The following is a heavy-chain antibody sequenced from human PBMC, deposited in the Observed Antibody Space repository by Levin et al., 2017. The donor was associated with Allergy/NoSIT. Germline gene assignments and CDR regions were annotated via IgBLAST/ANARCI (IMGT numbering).Heavy chain of an antibody. CDR1: GFTFSPYW. J-gene: IGHJ6*02. V-gene: IGHV3-7*01. CDR3: VRGFGMDV. Sequence: HPGGSLRLSCAASGFTFSPYWMTWVRQASGKGLEWVANIKPDGSEKSYVDSLKGRFTISRDNAKNSLYLEMNSLRVEDTAVYYCVRGFGMDVWGQGTTVTVSS. CDR2: IKPDGSEK.